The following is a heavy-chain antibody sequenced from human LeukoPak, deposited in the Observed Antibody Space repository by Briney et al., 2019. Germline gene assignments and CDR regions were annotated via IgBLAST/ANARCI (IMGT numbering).Heavy chain of an antibody. D-gene: IGHD2-15*01. J-gene: IGHJ5*02. CDR2: IYYSGST. Sequence: PSETLSLTCTVSGGSISSYYWSWIRQPPGKGLEWIGYIYYSGSTNYNPSLKSRVTISVDTSKNQFSLKLSSVTAADTAVYHCARHVRFHATQRFDPWGQGTLVTVSS. CDR1: GGSISSYY. CDR3: ARHVRFHATQRFDP. V-gene: IGHV4-59*08.